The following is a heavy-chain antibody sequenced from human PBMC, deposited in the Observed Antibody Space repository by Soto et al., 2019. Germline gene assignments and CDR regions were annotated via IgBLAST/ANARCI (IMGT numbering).Heavy chain of an antibody. J-gene: IGHJ4*02. CDR2: IYYSGST. Sequence: SETLSLTCTVSGGSISSGGYYWSWIRQHPGKGLEWIGYIYYSGSTYYNPSLKSRVTISVDTSKNQFSLKLSSVTAADTAVYYCAREGLRYGIAYRGQGTLVTVSS. CDR1: GGSISSGGYY. D-gene: IGHD1-1*01. V-gene: IGHV4-31*03. CDR3: AREGLRYGIAY.